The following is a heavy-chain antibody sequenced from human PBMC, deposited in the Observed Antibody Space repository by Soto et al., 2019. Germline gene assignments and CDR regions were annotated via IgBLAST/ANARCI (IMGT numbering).Heavy chain of an antibody. CDR2: IWYDGSNQ. Sequence: QVQLVESGGGVVQPGRSLRLSCAASGFTFSSYGMHWVRQAPGKGLEWVAVIWYDGSNQHYGDSVKGRFTISRYNSKNTLYMQMNSLRAEDTAVYYCARDGYSHGQLDSWGQGTLVTVSS. J-gene: IGHJ4*02. D-gene: IGHD5-18*01. V-gene: IGHV3-33*01. CDR1: GFTFSSYG. CDR3: ARDGYSHGQLDS.